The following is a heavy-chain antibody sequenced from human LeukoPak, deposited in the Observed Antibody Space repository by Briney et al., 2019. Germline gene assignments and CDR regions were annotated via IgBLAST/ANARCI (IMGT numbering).Heavy chain of an antibody. CDR1: GYTFTGYY. J-gene: IGHJ6*03. CDR2: INPNSGGT. D-gene: IGHD1-26*01. Sequence: ASVKVSCKASGYTFTGYYMHRVRQAPGQGLEWMGWINPNSGGTNYAQKFQGRVTMTRDTSISTAYMELSRLRSDDTAVYYCARDGREWELHYYYYMDVWGKGTTVTVSS. CDR3: ARDGREWELHYYYYMDV. V-gene: IGHV1-2*02.